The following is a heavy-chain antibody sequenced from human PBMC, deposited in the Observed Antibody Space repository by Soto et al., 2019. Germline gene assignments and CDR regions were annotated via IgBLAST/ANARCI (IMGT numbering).Heavy chain of an antibody. J-gene: IGHJ4*02. D-gene: IGHD6-19*01. Sequence: EVQLVESGGGLVQPGGSLRLSCAASRFTFSTYWMSWVRQAPGKGLEWVANMQQDGSEKYYVDSVKGRFTISRDNAKNSLYLQMNSLRAEDTAVYYCARGGRIRASGWFDYWGQGTLVTVSS. CDR3: ARGGRIRASGWFDY. CDR1: RFTFSTYW. CDR2: MQQDGSEK. V-gene: IGHV3-7*03.